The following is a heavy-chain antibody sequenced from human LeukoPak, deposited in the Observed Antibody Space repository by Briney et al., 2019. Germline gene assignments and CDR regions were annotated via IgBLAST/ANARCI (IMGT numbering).Heavy chain of an antibody. CDR3: ARADHRGIHDPLDI. CDR1: GYTFTSYD. CDR2: MNPNSGNT. Sequence: ASVKVSCKASGYTFTSYDINWVRQATGQGLEWMGWMNPNSGNTGYAQKFQGRVTMTRNTSISTAYMELSSLRSEDTAVYYCARADHRGIHDPLDIWGQGTMVTVSS. V-gene: IGHV1-8*01. J-gene: IGHJ3*02.